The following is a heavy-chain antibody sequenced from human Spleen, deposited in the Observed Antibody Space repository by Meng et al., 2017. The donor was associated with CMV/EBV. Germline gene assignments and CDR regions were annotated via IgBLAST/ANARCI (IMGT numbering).Heavy chain of an antibody. J-gene: IGHJ6*02. CDR3: TKYSSRYYDYYGMDV. D-gene: IGHD6-13*01. V-gene: IGHV4-34*09. CDR1: GGSFSGYY. CDR2: IRHSGST. Sequence: SETLSLTCAVYGGSFSGYYWNWIRQPPGKGLEWIGQIRHSGSTNYNPSLRSRVTISIDSSKNQISLKLSSLTAADTAVYYCTKYSSRYYDYYGMDVWGQGTTVTVSS.